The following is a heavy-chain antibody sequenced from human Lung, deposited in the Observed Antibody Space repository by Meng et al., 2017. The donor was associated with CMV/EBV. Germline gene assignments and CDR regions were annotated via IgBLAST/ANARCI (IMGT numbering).Heavy chain of an antibody. D-gene: IGHD6-13*01. J-gene: IGHJ2*01. CDR2: ISSSSSYI. CDR3: ARIPVAGSWYFDL. V-gene: IGHV3-21*01. CDR1: EFSFSTYG. Sequence: AASEFSFSTYGMTWVRQVPGKGLEWVSSISSSSSYIYYADSVKGRFAISRDNAKNSLFLLMDSLRAEDTAVYYCARIPVAGSWYFDLWGRGTLVTVSS.